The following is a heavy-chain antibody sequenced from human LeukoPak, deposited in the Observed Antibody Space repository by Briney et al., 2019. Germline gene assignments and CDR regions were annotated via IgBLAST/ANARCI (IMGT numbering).Heavy chain of an antibody. CDR3: ARGGFYYDSSGYYYIYAFNI. CDR1: GGSLSSYY. D-gene: IGHD3-22*01. J-gene: IGHJ3*02. CDR2: IHDSGST. Sequence: SETLSLTCTVSGGSLSSYYWSWIRQPPGKGLEWIGYIHDSGSTNYNPSLKGRVTISIDTSKNQFSLKLSSVTAADTAVYYCARGGFYYDSSGYYYIYAFNIWGQGTMVTVSS. V-gene: IGHV4-59*01.